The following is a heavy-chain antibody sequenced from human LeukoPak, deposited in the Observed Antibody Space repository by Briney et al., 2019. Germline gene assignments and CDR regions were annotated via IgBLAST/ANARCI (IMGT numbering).Heavy chain of an antibody. CDR1: GGSISSSSYY. V-gene: IGHV4-39*01. CDR2: IYYSGST. CDR3: ARHRPGMTRFDY. J-gene: IGHJ4*02. Sequence: SETLSLTRTVSGGSISSSSYYWGWIRQPPGKGLEWIGSIYYSGSTYYNPSLKSRVTISVDTSKNQFSLKLSSVTAADTAVYYCARHRPGMTRFDYWGQGTLVTVSS. D-gene: IGHD1-14*01.